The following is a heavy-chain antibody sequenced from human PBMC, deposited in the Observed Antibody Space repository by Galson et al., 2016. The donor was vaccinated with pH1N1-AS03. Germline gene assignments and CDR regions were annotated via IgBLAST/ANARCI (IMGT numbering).Heavy chain of an antibody. CDR1: GYTFTNYY. V-gene: IGHV1-46*01. D-gene: IGHD6-19*01. CDR3: ARLWPVRGLDY. Sequence: SVKVSCKASGYTFTNYYLYWVRQAPGQGLEWMGIINPSGGDTTYAQKFQGRVAMTRDTSTSTFYMELSSLGSDDTALYYCARLWPVRGLDYWGQGTLVTVSS. CDR2: INPSGGDT. J-gene: IGHJ4*02.